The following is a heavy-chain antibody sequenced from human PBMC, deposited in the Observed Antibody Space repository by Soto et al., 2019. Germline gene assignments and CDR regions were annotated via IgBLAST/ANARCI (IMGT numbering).Heavy chain of an antibody. Sequence: SLRLSCAASGFTFSSYWMSWVRQAPGKGLEWVANIKQDGSEKYYVDSVKGRFTISRDNAKNSLYLQMNNLRAEDTAVYYCARFYYDSSGYLPSPYYYYYGMDV. D-gene: IGHD3-22*01. CDR1: GFTFSSYW. CDR3: ARFYYDSSGYLPSPYYYYYGMDV. J-gene: IGHJ6*01. CDR2: IKQDGSEK. V-gene: IGHV3-7*04.